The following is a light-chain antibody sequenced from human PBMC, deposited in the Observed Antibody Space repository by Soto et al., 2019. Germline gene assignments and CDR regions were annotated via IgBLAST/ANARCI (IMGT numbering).Light chain of an antibody. CDR1: LPIDST. CDR3: QHYNNWLGT. Sequence: VMTQSPATLSVSRGERVTLSCRANLPIDSTLAWYQQKPGQAPRLLIYGTSTRATGIPARFSGSGSGTEFTLTISSLQSEDFAVYYCQHYNNWLGTFGGATKVEIK. V-gene: IGKV3-15*01. CDR2: GTS. J-gene: IGKJ4*01.